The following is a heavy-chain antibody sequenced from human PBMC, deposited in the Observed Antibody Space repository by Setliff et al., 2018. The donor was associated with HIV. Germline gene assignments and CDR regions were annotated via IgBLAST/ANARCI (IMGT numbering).Heavy chain of an antibody. CDR1: GGSFSGYY. J-gene: IGHJ6*02. CDR3: ARDSELGLNYHYGMDV. CDR2: INHSGST. Sequence: SETLSLTCAVHGGSFSGYYWSWIRQPPGKGLEWIGEINHSGSTNYNPSLKSRVTISVDTSKNQFSLKLSSVTAADTAVYYCARDSELGLNYHYGMDVWGQGTTVTVSS. V-gene: IGHV4-34*01. D-gene: IGHD1-26*01.